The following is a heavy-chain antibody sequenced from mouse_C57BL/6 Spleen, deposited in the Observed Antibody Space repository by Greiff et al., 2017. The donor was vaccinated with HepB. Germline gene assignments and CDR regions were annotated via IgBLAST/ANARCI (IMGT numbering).Heavy chain of an antibody. J-gene: IGHJ3*01. CDR3: ARQEGIYDGYYALAY. CDR1: GFTFTDYY. V-gene: IGHV1-36*01. Sequence: VQLQQSGPVLVKPGPSVKISCKASGFTFTDYYMHWVKQRHGKSLEWIGLVYPYNGGTSYNQKLKGKATLTVDTSSSTAYMELNSLTSEDSAVYYCARQEGIYDGYYALAYWGQGTLVTVSA. D-gene: IGHD2-3*01. CDR2: VYPYNGGT.